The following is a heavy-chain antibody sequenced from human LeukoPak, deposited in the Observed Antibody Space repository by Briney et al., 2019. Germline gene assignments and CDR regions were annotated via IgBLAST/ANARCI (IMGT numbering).Heavy chain of an antibody. V-gene: IGHV4-34*01. J-gene: IGHJ5*02. CDR2: INHSGST. D-gene: IGHD6-13*01. CDR3: ARGRLESAGTQGGIWFDP. CDR1: GGSFSGYY. Sequence: SETLSLTCAVYGGSFSGYYWSWIRQPPGKGLEWIGEINHSGSTNYNPSLKSRVTISVDTSKNQFSLKLSSVTAADTAVYYCARGRLESAGTQGGIWFDPWGQGTRVTVSS.